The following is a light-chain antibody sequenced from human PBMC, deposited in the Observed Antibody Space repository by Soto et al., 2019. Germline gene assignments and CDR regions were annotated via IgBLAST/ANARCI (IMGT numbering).Light chain of an antibody. CDR3: QQSYSSPFT. CDR2: AAS. Sequence: DIQMTQSPSSLSASVGDRVTITCRASQSISSYLNWYQQKPGKATNLLIYAASSLQSGVPSKFSGSGSGTDFTLTISSLHPEDFATYYCQQSYSSPFTFGPGTKVDIK. V-gene: IGKV1-39*01. CDR1: QSISSY. J-gene: IGKJ3*01.